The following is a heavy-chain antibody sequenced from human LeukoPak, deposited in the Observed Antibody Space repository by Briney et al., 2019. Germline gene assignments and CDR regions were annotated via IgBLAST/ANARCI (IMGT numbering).Heavy chain of an antibody. V-gene: IGHV1-2*06. CDR2: INPNSGGT. J-gene: IGHJ4*02. D-gene: IGHD3-22*01. CDR1: GYTFTGYY. CDR3: ARVGYDSSGSFAY. Sequence: GASVKVSCKASGYTFTGYYMHWVRQAPGQGLEWMGRINPNSGGTNYAQKFQGRVTMTRDTSISTAYMELSRLRSDDTAVYYCARVGYDSSGSFAYWGQGTLVTVSS.